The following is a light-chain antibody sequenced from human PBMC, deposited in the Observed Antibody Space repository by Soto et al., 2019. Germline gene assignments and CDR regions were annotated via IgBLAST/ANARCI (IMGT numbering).Light chain of an antibody. J-gene: IGKJ2*01. Sequence: DIHMTQSPSSLSASVGDRVTITCRASQSISSYLNWYQQKPGKAPKLLIYAASSLQSGVPSRFSGSGSGTDFTLTISSLQPEDFATYYCQQSYSTPRGYTFGQGTKLEIK. CDR1: QSISSY. CDR3: QQSYSTPRGYT. CDR2: AAS. V-gene: IGKV1-39*01.